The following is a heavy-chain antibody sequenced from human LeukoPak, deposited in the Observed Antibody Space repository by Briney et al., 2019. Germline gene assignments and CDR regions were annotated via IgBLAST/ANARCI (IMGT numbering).Heavy chain of an antibody. CDR2: SYYSGST. D-gene: IGHD1-26*01. V-gene: IGHV4-59*01. J-gene: IGHJ4*02. CDR1: GGSISSYY. Sequence: SETLSLTCTVSGGSISSYYWSWIRQPPGKGLEWIGYSYYSGSTNYNPSLKSRVTISVDTSKNQFSLKLSSVTAADTAVYYCAGVGEASGSYTLSYWGQGTLVTVSS. CDR3: AGVGEASGSYTLSY.